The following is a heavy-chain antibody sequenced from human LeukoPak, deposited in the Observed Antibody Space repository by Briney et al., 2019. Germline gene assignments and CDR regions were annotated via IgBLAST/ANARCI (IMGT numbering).Heavy chain of an antibody. V-gene: IGHV4-4*02. CDR1: GGSISSSNW. D-gene: IGHD2-8*01. CDR2: IHHSGTT. CDR3: ARAKGTYCTNGVCYTVWFDP. Sequence: KTSGTLSLTCTVSGGSISSSNWWGWVRQPPGKGLECIGEIHHSGTTNYNPSLKSRVTISVDTSKNQFSLKLSSVTAADTAVYYCARAKGTYCTNGVCYTVWFDPWGQGTLVTVSS. J-gene: IGHJ5*02.